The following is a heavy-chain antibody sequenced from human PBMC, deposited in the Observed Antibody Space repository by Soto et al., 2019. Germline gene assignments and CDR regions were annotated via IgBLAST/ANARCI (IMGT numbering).Heavy chain of an antibody. V-gene: IGHV3-7*01. D-gene: IGHD3-10*01. Sequence: GGSLRLSCAASGFTFSSYWMSWVRQAPGKGLEWVANIKQDGSEKYYVDSVKGRFTSSRDNAKNSLYLQMNSLRAEDTAVYYCARAPLLLWFGETHASLDIWGQGTMVTVSS. CDR2: IKQDGSEK. CDR3: ARAPLLLWFGETHASLDI. CDR1: GFTFSSYW. J-gene: IGHJ3*02.